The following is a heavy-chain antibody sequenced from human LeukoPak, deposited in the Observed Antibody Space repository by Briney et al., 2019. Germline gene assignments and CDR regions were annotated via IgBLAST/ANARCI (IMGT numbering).Heavy chain of an antibody. D-gene: IGHD3-22*01. Sequence: ASVKVSCKASGYTFTTYGISWVRQAPGQGLEWMGWISAYNGDTNYAQRLRGRVTMTTDTSTSTAYMELRSLRSDDTAVYYCARILYYDSSGPPDYWGQGTLVTVSS. J-gene: IGHJ4*02. CDR3: ARILYYDSSGPPDY. V-gene: IGHV1-18*01. CDR2: ISAYNGDT. CDR1: GYTFTTYG.